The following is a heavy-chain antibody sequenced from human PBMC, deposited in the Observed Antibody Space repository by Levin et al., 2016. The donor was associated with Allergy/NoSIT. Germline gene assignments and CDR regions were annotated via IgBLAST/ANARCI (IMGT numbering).Heavy chain of an antibody. J-gene: IGHJ1*01. CDR3: ARVMCSSTSCYLYFQH. D-gene: IGHD2-2*01. V-gene: IGHV1-8*01. CDR2: MNPNSGNT. Sequence: WVRQAPGQGLEWMGWMNPNSGNTGYAQKLQGRVTMTRNTSISTAYMELSSLRSEDTAVYYCARVMCSSTSCYLYFQHWGQGTLVTVSS.